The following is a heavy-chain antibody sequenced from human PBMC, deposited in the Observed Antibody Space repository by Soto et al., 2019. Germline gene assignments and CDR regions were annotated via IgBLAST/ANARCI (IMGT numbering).Heavy chain of an antibody. V-gene: IGHV2-5*01. J-gene: IGHJ6*02. CDR2: IYWNGNE. Sequence: QITLRESGPSLVKPTQTLTLTCTFSGFSLTTSGVGVGWFRQPPGQALQWLALIYWNGNENYSPSLNNRLTVTKHTSKNQVVLTMTNVGPVDTATYYCAHELSVYYYVMDVWGQGTNVTVSS. CDR3: AHELSVYYYVMDV. D-gene: IGHD3-10*02. CDR1: GFSLTTSGVG.